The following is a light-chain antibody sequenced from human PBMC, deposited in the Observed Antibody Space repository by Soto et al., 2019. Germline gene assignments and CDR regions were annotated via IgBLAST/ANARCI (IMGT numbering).Light chain of an antibody. V-gene: IGKV1-5*03. CDR2: KPS. J-gene: IGKJ1*01. CDR3: QNYNSYSEA. Sequence: DIQMTQSPSTLSGSVGDRVTITCRASQTISSWLAWYQQKPGKAPKLLIYKPSTLKSGVPSRFSGSGSGTEFTLTISSLQPDDFSTYYCQNYNSYSEAFGQGTKVELK. CDR1: QTISSW.